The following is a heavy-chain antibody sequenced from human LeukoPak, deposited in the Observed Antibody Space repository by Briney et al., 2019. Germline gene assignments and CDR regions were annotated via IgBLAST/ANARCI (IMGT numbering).Heavy chain of an antibody. CDR1: GGSISSYY. CDR2: IYYGGST. Sequence: SETLSLTCTVSGGSISSYYWSWIRRPPGKGLEWIGCIYYGGSTSYDPSLKSRVTISGDTSKNQFSLKLSSVTAADTAVYYCARHYGGNSIWYFDLWGRGTLVTVSS. D-gene: IGHD4-23*01. V-gene: IGHV4-59*08. CDR3: ARHYGGNSIWYFDL. J-gene: IGHJ2*01.